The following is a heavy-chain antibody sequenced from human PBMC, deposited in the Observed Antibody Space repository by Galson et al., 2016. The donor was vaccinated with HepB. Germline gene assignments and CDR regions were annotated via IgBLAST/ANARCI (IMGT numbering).Heavy chain of an antibody. CDR2: ISADGRGT. D-gene: IGHD3-22*01. J-gene: IGHJ4*02. V-gene: IGHV3-23*01. Sequence: SLRLSCAASGITFSDHAFSWVRQAPGEGLKWVATISADGRGTHYADSVRGRFIISRDDSMSTVFLQTNSLRDEDTALYYCAIDFDSSRNYEVGHGGQGTQVTVSS. CDR3: AIDFDSSRNYEVGH. CDR1: GITFSDHA.